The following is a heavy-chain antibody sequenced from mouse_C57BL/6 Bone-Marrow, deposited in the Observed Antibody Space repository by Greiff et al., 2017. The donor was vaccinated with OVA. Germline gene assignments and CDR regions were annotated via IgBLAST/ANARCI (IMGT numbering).Heavy chain of an antibody. CDR2: IWSGGST. J-gene: IGHJ2*01. CDR1: GFSLTSYG. D-gene: IGHD1-1*01. Sequence: VQLQESGPGLVQPSQSLSITCTVSGFSLTSYGVHWVRQSPGKGLEWLGVIWSGGSTDYNAAFISRLSISKDNSKSQVFFKMKSLQADDTAIYYCARNYYGSSLPDYWGQGTTLTVSS. CDR3: ARNYYGSSLPDY. V-gene: IGHV2-2*01.